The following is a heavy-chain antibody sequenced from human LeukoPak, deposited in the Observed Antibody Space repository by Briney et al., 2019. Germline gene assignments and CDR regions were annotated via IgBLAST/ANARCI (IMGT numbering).Heavy chain of an antibody. Sequence: PGGSLRLSCAASGFTFSNSGMHWVRQAPGEGLEWVAFIRYDGTNKYYADSVKGRFTISRDNSKNTLYLQMNSLRTEDTAVYYCAKPPPYGSDSYFDYWGEGTLVTVSS. CDR3: AKPPPYGSDSYFDY. CDR2: IRYDGTNK. CDR1: GFTFSNSG. D-gene: IGHD3-10*01. V-gene: IGHV3-30*02. J-gene: IGHJ4*02.